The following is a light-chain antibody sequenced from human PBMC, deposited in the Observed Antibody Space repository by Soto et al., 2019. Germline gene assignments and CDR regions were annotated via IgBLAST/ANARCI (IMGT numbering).Light chain of an antibody. CDR2: GAS. V-gene: IGKV3-20*01. CDR1: QSVSSSY. J-gene: IGKJ3*01. Sequence: EIVLTQSPGTLSLSPGERATLSCRASQSVSSSYLAWYQQKPGQAPRLLIYGASSRATGIPDRFSGSGSEKDFTLTISRLEPEDFAVYYCQQYGSSLLFTFGPGTKVDIK. CDR3: QQYGSSLLFT.